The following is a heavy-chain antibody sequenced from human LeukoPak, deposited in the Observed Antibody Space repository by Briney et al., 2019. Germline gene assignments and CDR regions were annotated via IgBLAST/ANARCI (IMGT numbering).Heavy chain of an antibody. Sequence: SQTLSLTCAISGDSVSSNSAAWNWIRQSLSRGLEWLGRTYYRSKWYNDYAVSVKSRITINPDTSKNQFSLQLNSVTLEDTAVYYCARDIGYSYGRGMDVWGQGTTVTVSS. V-gene: IGHV6-1*01. CDR3: ARDIGYSYGRGMDV. CDR1: GDSVSSNSAA. D-gene: IGHD5-18*01. J-gene: IGHJ6*02. CDR2: TYYRSKWYN.